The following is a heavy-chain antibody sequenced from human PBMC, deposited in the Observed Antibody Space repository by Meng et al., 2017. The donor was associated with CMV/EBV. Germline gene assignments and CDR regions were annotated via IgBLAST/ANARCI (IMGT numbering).Heavy chain of an antibody. CDR2: ISYDGSNK. D-gene: IGHD6-6*01. CDR1: GFTFSSYE. Sequence: GESLKISCAASGFTFSSYEMNWVRQAPGKGLEWVAVISYDGSNKYYADSVKGRFTISRDNSKNTLYLQMNSLRAEDTAVYYCASRIAARRRVYDAFDIWGQGTMVTVSS. V-gene: IGHV3-30-3*01. CDR3: ASRIAARRRVYDAFDI. J-gene: IGHJ3*02.